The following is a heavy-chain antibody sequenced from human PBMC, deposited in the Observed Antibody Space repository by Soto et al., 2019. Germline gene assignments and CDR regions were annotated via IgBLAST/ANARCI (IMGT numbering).Heavy chain of an antibody. Sequence: TLSLTCTVSGGSISSGDYYWSWIRQPPGKGLEWIGYIYYSGSTYYNPSLKSRVTISVDTSKNQFSLKLSSVTAADTAVYYCARAQGSAFLVSWGQGTLVTVSS. CDR1: GGSISSGDYY. V-gene: IGHV4-30-4*01. J-gene: IGHJ4*02. CDR3: ARAQGSAFLVS. CDR2: IYYSGST. D-gene: IGHD3-10*01.